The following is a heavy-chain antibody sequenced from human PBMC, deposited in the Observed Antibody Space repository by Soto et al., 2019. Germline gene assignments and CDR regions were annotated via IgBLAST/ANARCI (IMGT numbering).Heavy chain of an antibody. V-gene: IGHV1-46*01. J-gene: IGHJ4*02. CDR3: ARATSAPGDFWSGSQDH. CDR2: INPSGGST. CDR1: GYTFSSYY. D-gene: IGHD3-3*01. Sequence: ASVKVSCKASGYTFSSYYMHWVRQAPGQGLEWMGIINPSGGSTSYAQKFQGRVTMTRDTSTSTVYMELSSLRFEDTAVYYCARATSAPGDFWSGSQDHWGQGTLVTVSS.